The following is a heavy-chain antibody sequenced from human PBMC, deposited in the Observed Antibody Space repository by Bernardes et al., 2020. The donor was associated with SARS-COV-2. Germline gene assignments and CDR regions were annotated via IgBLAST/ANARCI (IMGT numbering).Heavy chain of an antibody. J-gene: IGHJ2*01. CDR3: AKATGSSSWHEGYFDL. CDR2: ISWNSGSI. V-gene: IGHV3-9*01. CDR1: GFTFDDYA. Sequence: GGSLRLSCAASGFTFDDYAMHWVRQAPGKGLEWVSGISWNSGSIGYADSVKGRFTISRDNAKNSLYLQMNSLRAEDTALYYCAKATGSSSWHEGYFDLWGRGTLVTVSS. D-gene: IGHD6-13*01.